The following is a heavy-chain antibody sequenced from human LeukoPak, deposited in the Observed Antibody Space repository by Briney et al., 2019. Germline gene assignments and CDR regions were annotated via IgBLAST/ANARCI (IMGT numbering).Heavy chain of an antibody. V-gene: IGHV4-34*01. Sequence: SETLSLTCIVSGGSFSGYYWIWIRQPPGKGLEWIGEINQSGSTNYNPSLKSRVTISVDTSKSQFSLKLNSVTAADTAVYYCARHKAFGSGSYSPYYFDYWGQGTQVTVSS. D-gene: IGHD3-10*01. CDR1: GGSFSGYY. CDR3: ARHKAFGSGSYSPYYFDY. CDR2: INQSGST. J-gene: IGHJ4*02.